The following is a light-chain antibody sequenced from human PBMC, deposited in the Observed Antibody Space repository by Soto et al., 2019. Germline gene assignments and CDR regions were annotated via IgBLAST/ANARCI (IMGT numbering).Light chain of an antibody. CDR2: GNS. Sequence: QSVLTQPPSVSGAPGQRVTISCTGSSSNIGAGYDVHWYQQLPGTAPKLLIYGNSNRPSGVPDRFSGSKSGTSASLAITGLQAEDEADXYCQSYDSSLSGPYVFGTGTKVTVL. V-gene: IGLV1-40*01. J-gene: IGLJ1*01. CDR3: QSYDSSLSGPYV. CDR1: SSNIGAGYD.